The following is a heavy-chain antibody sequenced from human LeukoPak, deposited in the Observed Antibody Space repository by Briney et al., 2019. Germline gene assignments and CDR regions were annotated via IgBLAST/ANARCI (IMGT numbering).Heavy chain of an antibody. CDR1: GYSISSGYY. CDR3: ARVLRSAAGTRWFDP. J-gene: IGHJ5*02. Sequence: SETLSLTCTVSGYSISSGYYWGWIRQPPGKGLEWIGSIYHSGSTYYNPSLKSRVTISVDTSKNQFSLKLSSVTAADTAVYYCARVLRSAAGTRWFDPWGQGTLVTVSS. D-gene: IGHD6-13*01. CDR2: IYHSGST. V-gene: IGHV4-38-2*02.